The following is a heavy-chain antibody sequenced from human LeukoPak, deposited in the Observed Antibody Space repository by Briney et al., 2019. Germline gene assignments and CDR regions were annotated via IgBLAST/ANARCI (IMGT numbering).Heavy chain of an antibody. CDR2: IRYDGSNK. Sequence: GGSLRLSCAASGFTFSSYGMHWVRQAPGKGLEWVAFIRYDGSNKYYADSVKGRFTISRDNSKNTLYLQMNSLRAEDTAVYYCAKGPKTVAKNFDYWGQGTLVTVSS. D-gene: IGHD1-14*01. CDR3: AKGPKTVAKNFDY. J-gene: IGHJ4*02. V-gene: IGHV3-30*02. CDR1: GFTFSSYG.